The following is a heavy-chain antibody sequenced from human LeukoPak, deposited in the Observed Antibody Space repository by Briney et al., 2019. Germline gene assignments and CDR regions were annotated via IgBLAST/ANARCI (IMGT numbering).Heavy chain of an antibody. CDR2: INPNSGGT. Sequence: ASVKVSCKASGYIFTGYYMHWVRQAPGQGLEWMGRINPNSGGTNYAQKSQGRATMTRDTSISTAYMELSRLRPDDTAVYYCARAYGDYDYDYWGQGTLVTVSS. V-gene: IGHV1-2*06. CDR3: ARAYGDYDYDY. D-gene: IGHD4-17*01. J-gene: IGHJ4*02. CDR1: GYIFTGYY.